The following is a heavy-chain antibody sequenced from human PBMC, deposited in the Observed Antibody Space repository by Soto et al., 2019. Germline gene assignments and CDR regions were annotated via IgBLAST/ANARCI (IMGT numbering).Heavy chain of an antibody. CDR2: IYWDDNK. J-gene: IGHJ4*02. CDR1: GFSLSTSGVG. V-gene: IGHV2-5*02. CDR3: AQRWAYGVPRTLLFNY. D-gene: IGHD2-2*01. Sequence: QITLKESGPTLVKPTQTLTLTCTFSGFSLSTSGVGVGWLRQPPGKALEWLALIYWDDNKDYSPSLKSRLTITRDTSQNQVVVTMTNMDPVDTATYFCAQRWAYGVPRTLLFNYWGQGTLVTVSS.